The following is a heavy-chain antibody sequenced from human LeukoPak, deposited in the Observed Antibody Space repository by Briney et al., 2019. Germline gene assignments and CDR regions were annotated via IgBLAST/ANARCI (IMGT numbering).Heavy chain of an antibody. J-gene: IGHJ4*02. CDR3: ARESPETADFDY. D-gene: IGHD2-21*02. V-gene: IGHV4-39*07. CDR1: GGSISSSTYY. Sequence: PSETLSLTCTVSGGSISSSTYYWGWIRQPPGKGLEWIGSIYYGGSTYYNPSLKSRVTISVDTSKNQFSLKLSSVTAADTAVYYCARESPETADFDYWGQGTLVTVSS. CDR2: IYYGGST.